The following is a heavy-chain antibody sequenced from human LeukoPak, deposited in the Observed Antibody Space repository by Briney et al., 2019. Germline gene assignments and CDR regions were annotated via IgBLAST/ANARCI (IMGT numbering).Heavy chain of an antibody. D-gene: IGHD3-16*01. CDR1: GGSFSGYY. V-gene: IGHV4-34*01. CDR2: INHSGST. J-gene: IGHJ5*02. CDR3: ARGSVWNWFDP. Sequence: PSETQSLTCAVYGGSFSGYYWSWIRQPPGKGLEWIGEINHSGSTNYNPSLKSRVTISVDTSKNQFSLKLSSVTAADTAVYYCARGSVWNWFDPWGQGTLVTVSS.